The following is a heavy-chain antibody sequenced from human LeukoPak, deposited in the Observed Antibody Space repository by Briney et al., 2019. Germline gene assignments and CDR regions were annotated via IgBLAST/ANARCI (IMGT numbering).Heavy chain of an antibody. V-gene: IGHV4-34*01. Sequence: SETLSLTCAVYGGSFSGYYWSWIRQPLGKGLEWMGEINHSGSTNYNPSLKSRVTISVDTSKNQFCLKLSSVTAADTAVYYCARDRITIFGVVIMGFDYWGQGTLVTVSS. CDR2: INHSGST. CDR1: GGSFSGYY. CDR3: ARDRITIFGVVIMGFDY. J-gene: IGHJ4*02. D-gene: IGHD3-3*01.